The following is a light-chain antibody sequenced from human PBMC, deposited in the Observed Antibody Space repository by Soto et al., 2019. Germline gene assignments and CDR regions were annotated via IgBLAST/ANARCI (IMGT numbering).Light chain of an antibody. J-gene: IGLJ2*01. V-gene: IGLV4-69*01. CDR3: QTWDTGTVV. CDR2: FDSDGTH. CDR1: SGHSSYA. Sequence: QSVLTQSPSASASLGASVKLTCTLSSGHSSYAIAWHQQQPEKGPRYLMKFDSDGTHTKGDGIPDRFSGSSSGAERYLTISSLQSEDEADYYCQTWDTGTVVFGGGTKLTVL.